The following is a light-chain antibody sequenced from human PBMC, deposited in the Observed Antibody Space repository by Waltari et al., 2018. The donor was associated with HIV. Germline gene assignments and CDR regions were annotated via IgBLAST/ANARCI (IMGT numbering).Light chain of an antibody. J-gene: IGLJ2*01. CDR2: EVT. CDR3: SSYESINNHVV. Sequence: QSALTQPPSASGSLGQSVTISCTGTGSDIGGFDYVSWFQQHPGKVPKLIIYEVTQRPSGVPDRFSGSKSGNTASLTVSGLQADDAADYYCSSYESINNHVVFGGGTSLTVL. CDR1: GSDIGGFDY. V-gene: IGLV2-8*01.